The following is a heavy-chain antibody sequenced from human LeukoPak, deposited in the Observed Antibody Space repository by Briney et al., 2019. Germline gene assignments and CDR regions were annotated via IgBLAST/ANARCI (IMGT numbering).Heavy chain of an antibody. V-gene: IGHV3-74*01. CDR1: GFTFSRHW. CDR2: INSDASDT. D-gene: IGHD2-2*01. J-gene: IGHJ4*02. CDR3: ARFCSSTDCLIPD. Sequence: GGSLRLSCAASGFTFSRHWMHWVRQAPGKGLVWISRINSDASDTNYADFVKGRFTISRDNAKNTVYLQINSLRDEDTAVYYCARFCSSTDCLIPDWGQGTLVTVSS.